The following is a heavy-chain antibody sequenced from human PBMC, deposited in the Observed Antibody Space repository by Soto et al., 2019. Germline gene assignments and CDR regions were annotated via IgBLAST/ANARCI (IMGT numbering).Heavy chain of an antibody. CDR3: ARALRYFDWPLPGY. Sequence: ASVKVSCKAPGYTFTSYAMHWVRQAPGQRLEWMGWINAGNGNTKYSQKFQGRVTITRDTSASTAYMELSSLRSEDTAVYYCARALRYFDWPLPGYWGQGTLVTVSS. CDR2: INAGNGNT. D-gene: IGHD3-9*01. CDR1: GYTFTSYA. V-gene: IGHV1-3*01. J-gene: IGHJ4*02.